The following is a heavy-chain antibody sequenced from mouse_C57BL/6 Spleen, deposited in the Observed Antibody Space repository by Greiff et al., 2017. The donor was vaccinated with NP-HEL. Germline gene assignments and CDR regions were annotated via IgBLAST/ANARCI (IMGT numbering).Heavy chain of an antibody. V-gene: IGHV3-6*01. D-gene: IGHD1-1*01. CDR1: GYSITSGYY. Sequence: VQLKESGPGLVKPSQSLSLTCSVTGYSITSGYYWNWIRQFPGNKLEWMGYISYDGSNNYNPSLKNRISITRDTSKNQFFLKLNSVTTEDTATYYCARGSSYDAMDYWGQGTSVTVSS. CDR3: ARGSSYDAMDY. CDR2: ISYDGSN. J-gene: IGHJ4*01.